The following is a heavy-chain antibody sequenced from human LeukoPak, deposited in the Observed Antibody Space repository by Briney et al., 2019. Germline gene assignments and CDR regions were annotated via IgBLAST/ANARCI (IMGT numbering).Heavy chain of an antibody. Sequence: GGSLRLSCAASGFTFSSYGMHWVRQAPGKGMEWVAVISYDGSSKYYADSVKGRFTISRDNSKNTLYLQMNSLRAEDTAVYYCAKDVRIAVTWFDYWGQGTLVTVSS. CDR3: AKDVRIAVTWFDY. V-gene: IGHV3-30*18. D-gene: IGHD6-19*01. CDR2: ISYDGSSK. J-gene: IGHJ4*02. CDR1: GFTFSSYG.